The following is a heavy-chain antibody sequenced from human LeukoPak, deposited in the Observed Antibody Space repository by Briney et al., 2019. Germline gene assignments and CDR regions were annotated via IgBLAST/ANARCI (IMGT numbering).Heavy chain of an antibody. V-gene: IGHV3-21*01. CDR3: ARDTHPWLAAAIFDP. CDR2: ISSSSSYT. J-gene: IGHJ5*02. Sequence: GGSLRLSCAASGFTFSRYSMNWVRHAPGKGMELVSAISSSSSYTYYADSVKGRFTIYRDNAKNSLYLQMNSLRAEDTAVYYCARDTHPWLAAAIFDPWGQGTLVTVSS. D-gene: IGHD6-13*01. CDR1: GFTFSRYS.